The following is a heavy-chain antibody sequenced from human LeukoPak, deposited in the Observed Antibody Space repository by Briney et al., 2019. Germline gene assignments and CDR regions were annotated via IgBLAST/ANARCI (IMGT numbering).Heavy chain of an antibody. CDR3: ARDGLAYCGGDCSGFDY. V-gene: IGHV3-48*01. Sequence: GGSLRLSCAASGFTFSSYSMNWVRQAPGKGLEWVSYISSSSSTIYYADSVKGRFTISRDNAKNSLYLQMNSLRAEDTAVYYCARDGLAYCGGDCSGFDYWGQGTLVTVSS. J-gene: IGHJ4*02. CDR2: ISSSSSTI. CDR1: GFTFSSYS. D-gene: IGHD2-21*01.